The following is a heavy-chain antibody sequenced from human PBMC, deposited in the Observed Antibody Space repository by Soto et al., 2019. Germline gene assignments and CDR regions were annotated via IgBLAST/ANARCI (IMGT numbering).Heavy chain of an antibody. D-gene: IGHD5-12*01. CDR1: GFTFSTYG. CDR2: ISDSGHYI. J-gene: IGHJ5*02. CDR3: ARSGLALPYSASHWFDP. V-gene: IGHV3-21*01. Sequence: EVQLVESGGGLVKPGGSLRLSCAASGFTFSTYGMNWVRQAPGKGLEWLSSISDSGHYIYYADSVKGRFTISRDNAKNSLFLQMNSLIGEDTALYYCARSGLALPYSASHWFDPWGHGTLVTVSS.